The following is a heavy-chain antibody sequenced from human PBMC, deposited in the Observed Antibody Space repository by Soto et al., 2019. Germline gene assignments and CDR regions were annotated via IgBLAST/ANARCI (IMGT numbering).Heavy chain of an antibody. CDR3: ARGQGYFDY. J-gene: IGHJ4*02. Sequence: SLRLSCAASGFTFSTFAMHWLRQAPGKGLEWVALISYDGSNKYYADSVKGRFTISRDNSENTLYLQMNSLRAEGTAVYYCARGQGYFDYWGQGTLVTVSS. CDR1: GFTFSTFA. CDR2: ISYDGSNK. V-gene: IGHV3-30-3*01.